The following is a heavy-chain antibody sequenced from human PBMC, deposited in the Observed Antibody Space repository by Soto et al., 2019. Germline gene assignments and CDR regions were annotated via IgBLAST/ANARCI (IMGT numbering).Heavy chain of an antibody. CDR1: GGSISSGGYS. CDR2: IYHSGST. Sequence: SETLSLTCAVSGGSISSGGYSWSWIRQPPGKGLEWIGHIYHSGSTYYNPSLKSRVTISVDRSKNQFSLKLSSVTAADTAVYYCARVGSGSAWFDPWGQGTLVTVSS. J-gene: IGHJ5*02. CDR3: ARVGSGSAWFDP. V-gene: IGHV4-30-2*01. D-gene: IGHD3-10*01.